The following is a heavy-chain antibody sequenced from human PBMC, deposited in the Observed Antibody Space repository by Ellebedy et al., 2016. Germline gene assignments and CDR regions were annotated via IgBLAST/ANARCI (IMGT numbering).Heavy chain of an antibody. CDR3: AKDDYSNYGFDY. CDR2: ISWDGGST. V-gene: IGHV3-43*01. Sequence: GESLKISCAASGFTFDDYTMHWVRQAPGKGLEWVSLISWDGGSTYYADSVKGRFTISRDNSKNSLYLQMNSLRTEDTALYYCAKDDYSNYGFDYWGQGTLVTVSS. J-gene: IGHJ4*02. CDR1: GFTFDDYT. D-gene: IGHD4-11*01.